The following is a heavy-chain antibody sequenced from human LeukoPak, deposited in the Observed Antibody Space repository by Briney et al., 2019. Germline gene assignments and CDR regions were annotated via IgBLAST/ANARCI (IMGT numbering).Heavy chain of an antibody. J-gene: IGHJ4*02. CDR2: IYHSGST. Sequence: SETLSLTCAVSGYSISSGYYWGWIRQPPGKGLEWIGSIYHSGSTYYNPSLKSRVTISVDTSKNQFSLKLSSVTAADTAVYYCARLGKKRFIALADYWGQGTLVTVSS. D-gene: IGHD7-27*01. CDR3: ARLGKKRFIALADY. V-gene: IGHV4-38-2*01. CDR1: GYSISSGYY.